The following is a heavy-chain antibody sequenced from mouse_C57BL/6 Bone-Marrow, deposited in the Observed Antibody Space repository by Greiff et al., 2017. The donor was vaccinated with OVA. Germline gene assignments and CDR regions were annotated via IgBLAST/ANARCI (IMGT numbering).Heavy chain of an antibody. CDR1: GYTFTSYW. Sequence: VQLQQPGAELVKPGASVKMSCKASGYTFTSYWITWVKQRPGQGLEWIGDIYPGSGSTNYNEKFKSKATLTVDTSSSTAYMQLSSLTSEDSAVYYCARGGYGYVAWFAYWGQGTLVTVSA. D-gene: IGHD2-2*01. CDR2: IYPGSGST. V-gene: IGHV1-55*01. J-gene: IGHJ3*01. CDR3: ARGGYGYVAWFAY.